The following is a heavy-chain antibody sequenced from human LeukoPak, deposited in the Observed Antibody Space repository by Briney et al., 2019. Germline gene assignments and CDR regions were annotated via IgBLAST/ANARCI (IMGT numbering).Heavy chain of an antibody. J-gene: IGHJ4*02. V-gene: IGHV3-23*01. D-gene: IGHD3-10*01. CDR1: GFTFSSYA. CDR2: ISGSGGST. Sequence: PGGSLRLSCAASGFTFSSYAMSWVRQAPGKGLEWVSAISGSGGSTYYADSVRGRFTISRDNSKNTLYLQMNSLRAEDTAVYYCAKDFYGSGRSGFDYWGQGTLVTVSS. CDR3: AKDFYGSGRSGFDY.